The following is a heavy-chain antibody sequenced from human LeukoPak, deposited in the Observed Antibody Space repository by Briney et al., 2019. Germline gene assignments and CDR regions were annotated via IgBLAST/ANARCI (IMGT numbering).Heavy chain of an antibody. D-gene: IGHD3-22*01. Sequence: SETLSLTCTVSGGSISSYYWSWIRQPPGKGLEWIGSIYHSGSTYYNPSLKSRVTISVDTSKNQFSLKLSSVTAADTAVYYCARLHSMIVRGVNWFDPWGQGTLVTVSS. J-gene: IGHJ5*02. V-gene: IGHV4-59*08. CDR2: IYHSGST. CDR3: ARLHSMIVRGVNWFDP. CDR1: GGSISSYY.